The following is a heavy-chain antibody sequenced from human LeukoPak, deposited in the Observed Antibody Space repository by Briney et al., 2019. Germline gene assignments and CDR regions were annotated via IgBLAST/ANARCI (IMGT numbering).Heavy chain of an antibody. J-gene: IGHJ4*02. D-gene: IGHD1-1*01. CDR3: AGARVDNWNDAIDY. Sequence: SVKVSCKASGGTFSSYAISWVRQAPGQGLEWMGGIIPIFGTANYAQKFQGRVTITADKSTSTAYMELSSLRSKDTAVYYCAGARVDNWNDAIDYWGQGTLVTVSS. CDR1: GGTFSSYA. CDR2: IIPIFGTA. V-gene: IGHV1-69*06.